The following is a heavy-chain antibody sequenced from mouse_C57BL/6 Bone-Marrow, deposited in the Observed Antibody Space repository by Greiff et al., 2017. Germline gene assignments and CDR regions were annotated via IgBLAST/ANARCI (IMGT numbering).Heavy chain of an antibody. CDR1: GYTFTSYW. V-gene: IGHV1-53*01. CDR3: ARGGTTVVARGYYAMDY. CDR2: INPSNGGT. Sequence: VQLQQPGTELVKPGASVKLSCKASGYTFTSYWMHWVKQRPGQGLEWIGNINPSNGGTNYNEKFKSKATLTVDKSSSTAYMQLSSLTSEDSAVYYCARGGTTVVARGYYAMDYWGQGTSVTVSS. J-gene: IGHJ4*01. D-gene: IGHD1-1*01.